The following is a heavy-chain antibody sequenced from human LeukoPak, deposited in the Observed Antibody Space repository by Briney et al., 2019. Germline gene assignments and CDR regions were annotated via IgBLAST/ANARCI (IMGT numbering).Heavy chain of an antibody. D-gene: IGHD6-13*01. CDR3: ARVIRAAPGKGYFDY. J-gene: IGHJ4*02. Sequence: GGSLRLSCATSGFIFSTYALSWVRQAPGKGLEWASSISGSGGSTYHADSVKGRFTISRGSSKNTLYLQMNSLRAEDTAIYYCARVIRAAPGKGYFDYWGQGTLVTVSS. V-gene: IGHV3-23*01. CDR2: ISGSGGST. CDR1: GFIFSTYA.